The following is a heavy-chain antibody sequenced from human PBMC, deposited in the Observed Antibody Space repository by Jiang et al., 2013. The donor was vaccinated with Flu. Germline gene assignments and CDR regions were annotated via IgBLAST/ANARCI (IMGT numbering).Heavy chain of an antibody. V-gene: IGHV1-46*01. J-gene: IGHJ5*02. CDR2: INPSGGSD. D-gene: IGHD2-21*01. Sequence: LEWMGIINPSGGSDKLRYEKFQGRVTMTRDTSTSTVYMELSSLRSEDTAVYYCYCGGDCYPWGQGTLVTVSS. CDR3: YCGGDCYP.